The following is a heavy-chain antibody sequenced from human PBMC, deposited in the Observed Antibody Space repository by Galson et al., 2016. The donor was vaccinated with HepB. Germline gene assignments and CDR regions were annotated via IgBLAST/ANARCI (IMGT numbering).Heavy chain of an antibody. CDR3: AREFDRSFQY. CDR2: INHVGGER. J-gene: IGHJ4*02. V-gene: IGHV3-7*01. Sequence: SLRLSCAVSGFTVSSQYMSWVRQAPGKGLEWVANINHVGGERYYVDSVRGRFTISRDDAKNSLFLQMNSLRVDDTAVYYCAREFDRSFQYWGQGVLVTVSS. CDR1: GFTVSSQY. D-gene: IGHD3-22*01.